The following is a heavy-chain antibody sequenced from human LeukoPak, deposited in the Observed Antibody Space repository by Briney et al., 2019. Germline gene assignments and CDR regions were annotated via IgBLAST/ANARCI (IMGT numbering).Heavy chain of an antibody. CDR2: INPSGGST. D-gene: IGHD6-13*01. CDR3: AREGIAAGKTYYFDY. Sequence: ASVKVSCKASGYTFTSYYMHWVRQAPGQGLEWMGIINPSGGSTSYAQKFQGRVTMTRDTSTSTVYMELSSLRSEDTAVYYCAREGIAAGKTYYFDYWGQGTLVTVSS. CDR1: GYTFTSYY. V-gene: IGHV1-46*01. J-gene: IGHJ4*02.